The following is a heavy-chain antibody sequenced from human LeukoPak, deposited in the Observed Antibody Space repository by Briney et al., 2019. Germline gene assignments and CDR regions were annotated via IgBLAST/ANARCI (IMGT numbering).Heavy chain of an antibody. D-gene: IGHD2-15*01. CDR2: ISSSGSTI. CDR1: GFTFSSYE. J-gene: IGHJ6*02. V-gene: IGHV3-48*03. CDR3: ARPQGYCSGGSCYPLDYYYYGMDV. Sequence: GGSLRLSCAASGFTFSSYEMNWVRQAPGKGLEWVSYISSSGSTIYYADSVKGRFTISRDNAKNSLYLQMNSLRAEDTAVYYYARPQGYCSGGSCYPLDYYYYGMDVWGQGTTVTVSS.